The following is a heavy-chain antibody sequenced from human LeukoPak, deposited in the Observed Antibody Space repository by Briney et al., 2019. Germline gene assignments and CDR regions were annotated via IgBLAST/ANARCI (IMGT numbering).Heavy chain of an antibody. CDR2: ITQSGST. Sequence: PSETLSLTCAVYGESFSGKYWTWIPRPPGKGRECIGEITQSGSTYYHPSLKSRVTISVDTSKNKFSLKLNSVTAADTAVYYCARDLMTWGQGTLVTVSS. CDR3: ARDLMT. V-gene: IGHV4-34*01. CDR1: GESFSGKY. J-gene: IGHJ4*02.